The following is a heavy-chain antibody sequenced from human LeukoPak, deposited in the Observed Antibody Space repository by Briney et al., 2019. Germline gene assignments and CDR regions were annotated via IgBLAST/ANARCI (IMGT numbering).Heavy chain of an antibody. CDR3: ARSAPVAGTDDNAFDI. J-gene: IGHJ3*02. CDR1: GYTVTIYC. Sequence: ASVKVSCKASGYTVTIYCIQWVRQAPGQGLEWMGSIYPNSGGANFAQNFQGRVTLTRDTSSSTAYLELTRLRSDDTAVYYCARSAPVAGTDDNAFDIWGQGTMVTVSS. V-gene: IGHV1-2*02. CDR2: IYPNSGGA. D-gene: IGHD6-19*01.